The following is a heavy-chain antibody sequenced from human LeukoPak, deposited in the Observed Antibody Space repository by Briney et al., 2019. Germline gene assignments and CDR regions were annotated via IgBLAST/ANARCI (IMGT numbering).Heavy chain of an antibody. Sequence: GGSLRLSCAASGFTFSSYAMSWVRQAPGKGLEWVSTISGSGGSTYYADSVKGRFTISRDNSKNTLYLQMNSLRAEDTAVYYCAKDHGVAARPLWFDPWGQGTLVTVSS. V-gene: IGHV3-23*01. CDR3: AKDHGVAARPLWFDP. CDR1: GFTFSSYA. D-gene: IGHD6-6*01. J-gene: IGHJ5*02. CDR2: ISGSGGST.